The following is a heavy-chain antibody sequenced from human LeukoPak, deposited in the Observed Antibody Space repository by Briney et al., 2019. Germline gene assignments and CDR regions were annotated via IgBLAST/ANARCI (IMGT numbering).Heavy chain of an antibody. Sequence: PGGSLRLSCAASGFTFSSYEVNWVRQAPGKGLEWLSYISYTGSNKYYADSVKGRFTISRDNAKNSLYLQMNSLRAEDTAVYFCARVFVGENFDYWGRGTLVTVSS. CDR1: GFTFSSYE. V-gene: IGHV3-48*03. D-gene: IGHD1-14*01. CDR3: ARVFVGENFDY. J-gene: IGHJ4*02. CDR2: ISYTGSNK.